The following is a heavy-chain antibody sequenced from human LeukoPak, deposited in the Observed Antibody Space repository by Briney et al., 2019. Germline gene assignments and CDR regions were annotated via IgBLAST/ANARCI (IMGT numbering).Heavy chain of an antibody. D-gene: IGHD2-21*02. CDR1: GFTFSSYA. J-gene: IGHJ4*02. Sequence: GGSLRLSCAASGFTFSSYAMSWVRQAPGKGLEWVSTISSSDGSTYYADSVKGRFTISRENSKNTLYLQMNSLTAEDTAVYYCAKESAYCGSDWRSLSDYWGQGTLVTVSS. CDR2: ISSSDGST. V-gene: IGHV3-23*01. CDR3: AKESAYCGSDWRSLSDY.